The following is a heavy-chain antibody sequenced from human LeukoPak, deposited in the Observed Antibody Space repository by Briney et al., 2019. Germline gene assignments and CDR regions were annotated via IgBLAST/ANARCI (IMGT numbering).Heavy chain of an antibody. J-gene: IGHJ4*02. D-gene: IGHD3-22*01. Sequence: SETLTLTCTVSGGSISSSSYYWGWIRQPPGKGLEWIGYIYYSGSTNYNPSLKSRVTISVDTSKNQFSLKLTSVTAADTAVYYCARSPDSSGYYYYFDYWGQGTQVSVSS. CDR3: ARSPDSSGYYYYFDY. CDR2: IYYSGST. CDR1: GGSISSSSYY. V-gene: IGHV4-61*05.